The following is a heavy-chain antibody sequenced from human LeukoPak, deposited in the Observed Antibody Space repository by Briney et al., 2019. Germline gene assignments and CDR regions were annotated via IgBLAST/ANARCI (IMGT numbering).Heavy chain of an antibody. Sequence: KSXGSLXXXCAASGFTFSSYSMNWVRQAPGKGLEWVSSISSSSSYIYYADSVKGRFTISRDNAKNSLYLQMNSLRAEDTAVYYXXRXXXSKXITMVRGVMEDVWGKGTTVTVSS. CDR1: GFTFSSYS. CDR3: XRXXXSKXITMVRGVMEDV. J-gene: IGHJ6*04. D-gene: IGHD3-10*01. CDR2: ISSSSSYI. V-gene: IGHV3-21*01.